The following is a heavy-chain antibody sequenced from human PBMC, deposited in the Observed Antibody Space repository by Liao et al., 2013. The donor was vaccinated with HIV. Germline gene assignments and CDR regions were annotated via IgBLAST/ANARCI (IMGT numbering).Heavy chain of an antibody. Sequence: QVQLQESGPGLVKPSQTLSLTCNVSGVSIRSGSYFWSWIRQPAGMRLEWIGLIYTSGNTNYNPSLKSRLTISVDTSKNQFSLRLTSVTAADTAVYFCASGKILPHYWGQGTLVTVSS. J-gene: IGHJ4*02. CDR1: GVSIRSGSYF. V-gene: IGHV4-61*02. CDR2: IYTSGNT. CDR3: ASGKILPHY. D-gene: IGHD2-15*01.